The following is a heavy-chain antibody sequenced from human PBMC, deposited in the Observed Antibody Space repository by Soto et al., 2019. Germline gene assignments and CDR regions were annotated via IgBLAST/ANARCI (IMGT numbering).Heavy chain of an antibody. CDR1: GYTFSGYY. J-gene: IGHJ6*02. V-gene: IGHV1-2*04. Sequence: SVKVSCKASGYTFSGYYIHWVRQAPVQGPEWMGWINPNSGGTNYAQKFQGWVTMTRDTSISTAYMELSRLRSDDTAVYYCAREIGYGSTRWVPVVKGGFDVWGQGTTVTVSS. CDR2: INPNSGGT. CDR3: AREIGYGSTRWVPVVKGGFDV. D-gene: IGHD2-2*01.